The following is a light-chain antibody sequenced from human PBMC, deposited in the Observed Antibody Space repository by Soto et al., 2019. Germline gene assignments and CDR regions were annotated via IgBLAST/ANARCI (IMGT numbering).Light chain of an antibody. CDR1: QGIRND. CDR2: AAS. J-gene: IGKJ2*01. Sequence: AIHMTQSPSSLSASVGDRVTITCRASQGIRNDLGWFQKKSGKAPKLLIYAASRIQSGVPSRFSGSGSGTDFTLTISSLQPEDFATYFCLQDYNYPYTFGQGTKLEI. CDR3: LQDYNYPYT. V-gene: IGKV1-6*01.